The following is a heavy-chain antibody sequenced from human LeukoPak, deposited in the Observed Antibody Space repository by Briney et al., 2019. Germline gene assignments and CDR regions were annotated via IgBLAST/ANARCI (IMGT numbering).Heavy chain of an antibody. D-gene: IGHD3-10*01. V-gene: IGHV3-15*01. Sequence: GGSLRLSCAASGFTFSNAWMSWVRQAPGKGLEWVGRIKSKTDGGTTDYAAPVKGRFTISRDDSKNTLYLQMNSLKTEDTAVYYCTTFIPLWSSFDYWGQGTLVTVSS. CDR3: TTFIPLWSSFDY. CDR1: GFTFSNAW. J-gene: IGHJ4*02. CDR2: IKSKTDGGTT.